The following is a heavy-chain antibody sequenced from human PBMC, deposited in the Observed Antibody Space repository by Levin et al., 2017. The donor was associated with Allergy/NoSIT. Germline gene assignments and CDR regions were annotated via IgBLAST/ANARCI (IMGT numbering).Heavy chain of an antibody. J-gene: IGHJ6*02. D-gene: IGHD1-7*01. CDR3: ARDSITGTNPSWYYYGMDV. CDR2: ISSSSSYI. CDR1: GFTFSSYS. Sequence: GESLKISCAASGFTFSSYSMNWVRQAPGKGLEWVSSISSSSSYIYYADSVKGRFTISRDNAKNSLYLQMNSLRAEDTAVYYCARDSITGTNPSWYYYGMDVWGQGTTVTVSS. V-gene: IGHV3-21*01.